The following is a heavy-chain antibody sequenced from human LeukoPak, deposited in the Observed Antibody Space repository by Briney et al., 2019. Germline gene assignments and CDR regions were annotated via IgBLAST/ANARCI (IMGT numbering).Heavy chain of an antibody. Sequence: GGSLRLSCAASGFTFSSYGMHWVRQAPGNGVKWVALIGYDGSNKYYADSVKGRFTISRDNSKNTLYLQMNSLRAEDTAVYYCAKSPLIVVVPAAEYYFDYWGQGTLVTVSP. CDR3: AKSPLIVVVPAAEYYFDY. J-gene: IGHJ4*02. CDR1: GFTFSSYG. D-gene: IGHD2-2*01. V-gene: IGHV3-30*02. CDR2: IGYDGSNK.